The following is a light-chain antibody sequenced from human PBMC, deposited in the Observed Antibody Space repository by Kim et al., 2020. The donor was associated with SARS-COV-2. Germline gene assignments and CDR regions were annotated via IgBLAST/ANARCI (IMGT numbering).Light chain of an antibody. J-gene: IGKJ5*01. CDR1: QNIRNNY. CDR3: QQYGSSPPIT. Sequence: EIVLTQSPGTLYLSPGETATLSCRASQNIRNNYLAWYQQKPGQAPRLLIYGASSRATDTPVRFSGSGSGTDFTLTISRLEPEDFAVYFCQQYGSSPPITFGQGTRLEIK. CDR2: GAS. V-gene: IGKV3-20*01.